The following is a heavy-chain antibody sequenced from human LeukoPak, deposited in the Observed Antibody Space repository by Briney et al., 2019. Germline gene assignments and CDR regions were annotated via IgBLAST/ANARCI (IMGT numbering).Heavy chain of an antibody. CDR1: GGTFSSYA. V-gene: IGHV1-69*04. Sequence: SVKVSCKAPGGTFSSYAISWVRQAPGQGLEWMGRIIPILGIANYAQKFQGRVTITADKSTSTAYMELSSLRSEDTAVYYCARTAYGSGSYVDYWGQGTLVTVSS. D-gene: IGHD3-10*01. CDR2: IIPILGIA. J-gene: IGHJ4*02. CDR3: ARTAYGSGSYVDY.